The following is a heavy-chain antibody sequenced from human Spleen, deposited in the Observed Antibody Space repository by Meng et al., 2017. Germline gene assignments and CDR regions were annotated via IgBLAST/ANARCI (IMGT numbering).Heavy chain of an antibody. D-gene: IGHD6-19*01. V-gene: IGHV4-61*02. J-gene: IGHJ4*02. Sequence: LRLSCTVSGGSISSGSYYWSWIRQPAGKGLEWIGRIYTSGSTNYNPSLKSRVTISLDTSKNHFSLKLTSVSAADTAIYYCARKARNGWYLDSWGQGALVTVSS. CDR3: ARKARNGWYLDS. CDR1: GGSISSGSYY. CDR2: IYTSGST.